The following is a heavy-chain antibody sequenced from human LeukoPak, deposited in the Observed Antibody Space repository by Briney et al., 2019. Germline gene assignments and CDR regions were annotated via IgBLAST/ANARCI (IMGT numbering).Heavy chain of an antibody. CDR1: GYTFTTYW. CDR2: IYPGDSDP. Sequence: GESLKISCKGSGYTFTTYWIGWVRPMPGKGLEWMGIIYPGDSDPRYSPSFQGQVTISADTSISTAYLQWSSLKASDSAMYYCVRHGLGSSWFGFDYWGQGTLVTVSS. D-gene: IGHD6-13*01. J-gene: IGHJ4*02. V-gene: IGHV5-51*01. CDR3: VRHGLGSSWFGFDY.